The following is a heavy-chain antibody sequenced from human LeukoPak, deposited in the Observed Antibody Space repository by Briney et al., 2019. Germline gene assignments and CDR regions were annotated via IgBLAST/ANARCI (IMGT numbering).Heavy chain of an antibody. J-gene: IGHJ4*02. V-gene: IGHV3-23*01. Sequence: GGSLRLSCAASGFTFSSYAMSWVRQAPGKGLEWVSAISGSGGSTYYADSVKGRFTISRDNSKNTLYLQMNSLRAEDTAVYYCAKDDDFWSDYPLDYWGQGTLVTVSS. CDR1: GFTFSSYA. D-gene: IGHD3-3*01. CDR2: ISGSGGST. CDR3: AKDDDFWSDYPLDY.